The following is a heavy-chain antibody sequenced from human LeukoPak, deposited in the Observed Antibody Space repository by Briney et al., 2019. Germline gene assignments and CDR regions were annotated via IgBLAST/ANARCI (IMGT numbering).Heavy chain of an antibody. Sequence: ASVKVSCKASGYTLTSYYMHWVRQAPGQGLEWMGIINPTVGDTTYAQKFQGRLTMTRDMSTSTVYMELSNLRSDDTAVYYCARYGFSTVWQGGWHAFDIWGQGTMVTVSS. J-gene: IGHJ3*02. CDR2: INPTVGDT. CDR1: GYTLTSYY. CDR3: ARYGFSTVWQGGWHAFDI. V-gene: IGHV1-46*01. D-gene: IGHD6-13*01.